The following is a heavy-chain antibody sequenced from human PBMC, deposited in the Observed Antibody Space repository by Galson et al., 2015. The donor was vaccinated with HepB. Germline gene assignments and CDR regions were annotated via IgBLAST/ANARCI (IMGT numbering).Heavy chain of an antibody. CDR1: GFTFSSYG. Sequence: SLRLSCAASGFTFSSYGMHWVRQAPGKGLEWVAFIRYDGSNKYYADSVKGRFTISRDNSKNTLYLQMNSLRAEDTAVYHCAKDFHRCGYYSDYAFDIWGQGTMVTVSS. J-gene: IGHJ3*02. D-gene: IGHD5-12*01. CDR3: AKDFHRCGYYSDYAFDI. V-gene: IGHV3-30*02. CDR2: IRYDGSNK.